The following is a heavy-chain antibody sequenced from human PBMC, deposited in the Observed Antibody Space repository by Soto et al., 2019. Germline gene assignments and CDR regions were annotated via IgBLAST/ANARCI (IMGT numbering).Heavy chain of an antibody. CDR1: GDFINSGEYY. CDR2: IYDVGGT. Sequence: QVQLQESGPGLVKPSQTLSLTCTVSGDFINSGEYYWSWIRQSPGKGLEWIGYIYDVGGTYYNPSLKSRVTISVDTSKNQFSLKLSSVTAADTAVYYCASRRTPNAFDIWGQGTMVTISS. V-gene: IGHV4-30-4*01. D-gene: IGHD1-7*01. CDR3: ASRRTPNAFDI. J-gene: IGHJ3*02.